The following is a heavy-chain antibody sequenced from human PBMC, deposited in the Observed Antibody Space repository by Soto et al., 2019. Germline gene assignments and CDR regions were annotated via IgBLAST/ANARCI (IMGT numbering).Heavy chain of an antibody. CDR2: IFPLTDIP. CDR3: ARGPLVVLNYFES. CDR1: GGTFRNYP. J-gene: IGHJ4*02. Sequence: QVQLVQSGTEVKKPGSSVTVSCKASGGTFRNYPINWVRQAPGQGLEWMGSIFPLTDIPDYAQNFQARLTISADKSTSTAYMELSSLTSDDTAMYFCARGPLVVLNYFESWSQGTLVTVSS. V-gene: IGHV1-69*02.